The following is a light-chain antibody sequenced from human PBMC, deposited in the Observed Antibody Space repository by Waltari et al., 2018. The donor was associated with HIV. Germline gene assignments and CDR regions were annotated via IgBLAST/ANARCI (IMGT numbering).Light chain of an antibody. Sequence: SALTQPASVSGSPGQSLTISCTGTSSDVGGYNYVPWYQQHPGKAPKLMIYDVSNRPSGVSNRFSGSKSGNTASLTISGLQAEDEADYYCSSYTSSSTPYVFGTGTKVTVL. CDR2: DVS. CDR3: SSYTSSSTPYV. J-gene: IGLJ1*01. V-gene: IGLV2-14*01. CDR1: SSDVGGYNY.